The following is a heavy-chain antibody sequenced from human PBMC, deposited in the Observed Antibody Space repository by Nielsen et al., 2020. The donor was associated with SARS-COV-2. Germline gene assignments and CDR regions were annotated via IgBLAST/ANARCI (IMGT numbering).Heavy chain of an antibody. CDR3: AKVRGYGMDV. Sequence: GGSLRLSCAASGFTFSSLWMSWVRQAPGKGLEWVSYMSARGDLVYYADSVKGRFTISRDNAKNSLYLQLSSLGAEDTAVYYCAKVRGYGMDVWGRGTMVTVSS. J-gene: IGHJ6*02. D-gene: IGHD3-10*01. CDR1: GFTFSSLW. CDR2: MSARGDLV. V-gene: IGHV3-11*01.